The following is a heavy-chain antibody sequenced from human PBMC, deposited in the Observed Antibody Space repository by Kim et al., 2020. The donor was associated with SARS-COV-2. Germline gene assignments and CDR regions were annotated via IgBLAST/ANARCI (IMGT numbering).Heavy chain of an antibody. CDR2: IYYSGST. J-gene: IGHJ4*02. CDR3: ARGSMPSYDSSGYYYDHTPSHFDY. D-gene: IGHD3-22*01. V-gene: IGHV4-31*03. Sequence: SETLSLTCTVSGGSISSGGYYWSWIRQHPGKGLEWIGYIYYSGSTYYNPSLKSRVTISVDTSKNQFSLKLSSVTAADTAVYYCARGSMPSYDSSGYYYDHTPSHFDYWGQGTLVTVSS. CDR1: GGSISSGGYY.